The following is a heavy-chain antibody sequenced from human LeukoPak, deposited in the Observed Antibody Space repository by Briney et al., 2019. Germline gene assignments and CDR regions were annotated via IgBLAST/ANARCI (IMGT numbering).Heavy chain of an antibody. V-gene: IGHV3-7*01. J-gene: IGHJ3*02. Sequence: GGSLRLSCAASGFTFDDYGMSWVRQAPGKGLEWVANIKQDGSEKYYVDSVKGRFTISRDNAKNSLYLQMNSLRAEDTAVYYCVSGTQWTDAFDIWGPGTMVTVSS. CDR2: IKQDGSEK. CDR1: GFTFDDYG. D-gene: IGHD1-1*01. CDR3: VSGTQWTDAFDI.